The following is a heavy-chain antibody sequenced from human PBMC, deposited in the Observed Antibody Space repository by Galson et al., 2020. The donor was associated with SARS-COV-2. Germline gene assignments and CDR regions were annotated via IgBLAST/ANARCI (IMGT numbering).Heavy chain of an antibody. D-gene: IGHD1-26*01. CDR2: ISYDGSNK. V-gene: IGHV3-30*01. CDR3: ARTYSGSYYDAFDI. Sequence: GGSLRLSCAASGFTFSSYAMHWVRQAPGKGLEWVAVISYDGSNKYYADSVKGRFTISRDNSKNTLYLQMNSLRAEDTAVYYCARTYSGSYYDAFDIWGQGTMVTVSS. CDR1: GFTFSSYA. J-gene: IGHJ3*02.